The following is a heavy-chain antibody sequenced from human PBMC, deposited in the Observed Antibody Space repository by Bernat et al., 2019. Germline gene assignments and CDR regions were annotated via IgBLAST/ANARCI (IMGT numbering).Heavy chain of an antibody. Sequence: QVQLVESGGGLVKPGGSLRLSCAASGFTFSSYAMHWVRQAPGKGLEWVAVISYDGSNKYYADSVKGRFTISRDNSKNTLYLQMNSLRAEDTAVYYCARDRHYYGSGSKLRNYGMDVWGQGTTVTVSS. CDR2: ISYDGSNK. J-gene: IGHJ6*02. CDR3: ARDRHYYGSGSKLRNYGMDV. CDR1: GFTFSSYA. D-gene: IGHD3-10*01. V-gene: IGHV3-30-3*01.